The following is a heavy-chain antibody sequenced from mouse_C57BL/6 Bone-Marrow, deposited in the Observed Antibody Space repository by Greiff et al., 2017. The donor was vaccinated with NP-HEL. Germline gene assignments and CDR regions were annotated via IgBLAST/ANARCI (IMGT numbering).Heavy chain of an antibody. CDR3: ARILLRFAY. J-gene: IGHJ3*01. V-gene: IGHV1-19*01. Sequence: EVQLQQSGPVLVKPGASVKMSCKASGYTFTDYYMNWVKQSHGKSLEWIGVINPYNGGTSYNQKFKGKATLTVDKSSSTAYMELNSLTSEDSAVYYCARILLRFAYWGQGTLVTVSA. D-gene: IGHD1-1*01. CDR1: GYTFTDYY. CDR2: INPYNGGT.